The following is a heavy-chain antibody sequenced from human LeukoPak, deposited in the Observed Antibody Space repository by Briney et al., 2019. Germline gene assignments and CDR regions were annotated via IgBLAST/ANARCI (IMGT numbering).Heavy chain of an antibody. V-gene: IGHV4-34*01. D-gene: IGHD3-3*01. J-gene: IGHJ4*02. CDR2: INHSGST. CDR1: GGSFSGYY. Sequence: SETLSLTCAVYGGSFSGYYWSWIRQPPGKGLEWIGGINHSGSTNYNPSLKSRVTISVDTSKNQFSLKLSSVTAADTAVYYCARVGDYDFWSGYSSTYYFDYWGQGTLVTVSS. CDR3: ARVGDYDFWSGYSSTYYFDY.